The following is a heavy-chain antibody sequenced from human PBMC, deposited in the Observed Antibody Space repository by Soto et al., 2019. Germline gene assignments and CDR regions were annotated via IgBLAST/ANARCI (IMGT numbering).Heavy chain of an antibody. CDR1: GFTFTSSA. D-gene: IGHD3-10*01. Sequence: GASVKVSCKASGFTFTSSAMQWVRQARGQRLEWIGWIVVGSGNTNYAQKFQERVTITRDMSTSTAYMELSSLRSEDTAVYYCARVQHPAYFDYWGQGTPVTVSS. CDR2: IVVGSGNT. J-gene: IGHJ4*02. V-gene: IGHV1-58*02. CDR3: ARVQHPAYFDY.